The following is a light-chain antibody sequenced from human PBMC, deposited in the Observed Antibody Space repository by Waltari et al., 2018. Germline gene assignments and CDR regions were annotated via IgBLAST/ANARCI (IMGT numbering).Light chain of an antibody. V-gene: IGKV3-20*01. CDR2: AAS. J-gene: IGKJ2*01. CDR1: ESFINTY. CDR3: QLYSSSLYT. Sequence: IVLTQFPGTLSLSPGERATLSCRASESFINTYLAWYQQQPGQAPRLLIYAASTRAPGTPDRVSGSESGTDFTLTISRLEPEDVAVYFCQLYSSSLYTFGQGTKLEIK.